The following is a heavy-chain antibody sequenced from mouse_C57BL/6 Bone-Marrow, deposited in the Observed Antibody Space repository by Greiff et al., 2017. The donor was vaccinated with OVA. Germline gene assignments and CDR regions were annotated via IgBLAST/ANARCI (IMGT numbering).Heavy chain of an antibody. D-gene: IGHD2-3*01. CDR3: ARGGMVPFDY. CDR2: INSNNGGT. V-gene: IGHV1-26*01. Sequence: EVQLQQSGPELVKPGASVKISCKASGYTFTDYYMNWVKQSHGKSLEWIGDINSNNGGTSYNQKFKGKATLTVDKSSSTAYMELRSLTSEDSAVYYCARGGMVPFDYWGQGTTLTVSS. CDR1: GYTFTDYY. J-gene: IGHJ2*01.